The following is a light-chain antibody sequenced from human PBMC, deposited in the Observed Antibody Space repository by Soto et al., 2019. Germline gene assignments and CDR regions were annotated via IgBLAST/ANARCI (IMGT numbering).Light chain of an antibody. V-gene: IGLV2-14*01. CDR3: SSYTSSHTRV. CDR1: SSDVGGYDF. CDR2: DVN. Sequence: VLAQPAYVSGSPGQSVTISCTGTSSDVGGYDFVSWYQHHPGKAPKLMIYDVNNRPSGLSNRFSGSKSGNTASLTISGLQTEDEADYYCSSYTSSHTRVFGTGTKGTGL. J-gene: IGLJ1*01.